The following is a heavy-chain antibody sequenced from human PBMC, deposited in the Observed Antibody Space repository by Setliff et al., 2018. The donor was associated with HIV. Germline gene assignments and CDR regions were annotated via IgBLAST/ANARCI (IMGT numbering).Heavy chain of an antibody. Sequence: KPSETLSLTCTVSGGSISNSRYYWSWIRQPPGKGLEWIGSIYYSGSTYYNPSLKSRVTISVDTSKNQSSLKLSSVTAADAAVYYCASRVYYYDSSGYLREEGFDPWGQGTLVTVSS. CDR2: IYYSGST. J-gene: IGHJ5*02. CDR3: ASRVYYYDSSGYLREEGFDP. D-gene: IGHD3-22*01. CDR1: GGSISNSRYY. V-gene: IGHV4-39*01.